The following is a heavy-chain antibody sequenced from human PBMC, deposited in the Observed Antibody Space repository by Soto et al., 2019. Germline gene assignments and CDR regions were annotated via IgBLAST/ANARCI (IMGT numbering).Heavy chain of an antibody. CDR2: ISGSGGST. CDR3: AKDFKWVRGYCSSTSCSVDY. D-gene: IGHD2-2*01. J-gene: IGHJ4*02. Sequence: EVQLLESGGGLVQPGGSLGLSCAASGFTFSSYAMSWVRQAPGKGLEWVSAISGSGGSTYYADSVKGRFTISRDNSKNTLYLQMNSLRAEDTAVYYCAKDFKWVRGYCSSTSCSVDYWGQGTLVTVSS. V-gene: IGHV3-23*01. CDR1: GFTFSSYA.